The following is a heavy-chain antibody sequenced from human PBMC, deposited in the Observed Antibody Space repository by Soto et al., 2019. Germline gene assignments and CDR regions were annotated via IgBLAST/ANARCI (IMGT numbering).Heavy chain of an antibody. V-gene: IGHV3-30-3*01. D-gene: IGHD3-9*01. J-gene: IGHJ4*02. Sequence: GGSLRLSCAASGFTFSSYAMHWVRQAPGKGLEWVAVISYDGSNKYYADSVKGRFTISRDNSKNTLYLQMNSLRAEDTAVYYCARDLDDILTGYALDYWGQGTLVTVAS. CDR3: ARDLDDILTGYALDY. CDR2: ISYDGSNK. CDR1: GFTFSSYA.